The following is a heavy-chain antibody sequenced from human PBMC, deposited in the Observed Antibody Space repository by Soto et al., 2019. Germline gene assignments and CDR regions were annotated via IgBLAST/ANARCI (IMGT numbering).Heavy chain of an antibody. CDR2: ISGSDGRT. J-gene: IGHJ3*02. Sequence: EVQLLESGGGLVQPGGSLRLSCAASGFTFSSYAMTWVRQAPGKGLEWVSAISGSDGRTYYADSVKGRFTISRDNSKNTLYLQMNSLRAEDTALYYCATFTMIVVGDTFGGDIWGQGTMVTVSS. CDR1: GFTFSSYA. V-gene: IGHV3-23*01. CDR3: ATFTMIVVGDTFGGDI. D-gene: IGHD3-22*01.